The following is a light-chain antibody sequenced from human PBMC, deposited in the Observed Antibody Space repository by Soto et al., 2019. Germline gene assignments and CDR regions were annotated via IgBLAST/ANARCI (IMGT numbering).Light chain of an antibody. CDR3: QQADSFPLT. Sequence: DIQMTQSPSSVSASVGDRVTIACRASQSISSRLAWYQQKPGKAPKLLIYTASSFQSGVPSRFSGGGSGTDFSLTINSLQPDDFAIYYCQQADSFPLTFGGGTKVEI. J-gene: IGKJ4*01. V-gene: IGKV1-12*01. CDR1: QSISSR. CDR2: TAS.